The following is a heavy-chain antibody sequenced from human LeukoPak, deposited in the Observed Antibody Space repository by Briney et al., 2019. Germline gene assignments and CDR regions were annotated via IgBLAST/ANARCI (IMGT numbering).Heavy chain of an antibody. J-gene: IGHJ4*02. CDR2: IYPGDSDT. Sequence: GESLKISCKGSGYNFTNYWIGWVRQMPGKGLEWMGIIYPGDSDTTYSPSFQGQVTISPDKSISTAYLQWSSLKASDTATYYCARAYYDLWSGYSSLDNGFDSWGQGTLVTVSS. D-gene: IGHD3-3*01. CDR3: ARAYYDLWSGYSSLDNGFDS. CDR1: GYNFTNYW. V-gene: IGHV5-51*01.